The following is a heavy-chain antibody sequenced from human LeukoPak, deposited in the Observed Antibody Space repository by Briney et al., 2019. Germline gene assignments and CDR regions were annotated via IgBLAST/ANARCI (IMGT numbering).Heavy chain of an antibody. CDR2: IYYSGST. J-gene: IGHJ4*02. Sequence: SETLSLTCTVSGGSISSSSYYWGWIRQPPGKGLEWIGYIYYSGSTNYIPSFKSRVTISVDTSKNQFSLKLSSVTAADTAVYYCARAVAVAGNDYWGQGTLVTVSS. CDR1: GGSISSSSYY. CDR3: ARAVAVAGNDY. D-gene: IGHD6-19*01. V-gene: IGHV4-61*05.